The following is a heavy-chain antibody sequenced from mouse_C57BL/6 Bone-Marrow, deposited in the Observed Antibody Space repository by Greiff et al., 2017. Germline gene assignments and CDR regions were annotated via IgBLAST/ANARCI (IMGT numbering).Heavy chain of an antibody. Sequence: QVQLQQPGAELVMPGASVKLSCKASGYTFTSYWMHWVKQRPGQGLEWIGEIDPSDSYTNYNQKFKGKSTLTVDTSSSTAYMQLSSLTSEDSAVYYCARYDYDYDVWFAYWGQGTLVTVSA. CDR2: IDPSDSYT. CDR1: GYTFTSYW. V-gene: IGHV1-69*01. D-gene: IGHD2-4*01. J-gene: IGHJ3*01. CDR3: ARYDYDYDVWFAY.